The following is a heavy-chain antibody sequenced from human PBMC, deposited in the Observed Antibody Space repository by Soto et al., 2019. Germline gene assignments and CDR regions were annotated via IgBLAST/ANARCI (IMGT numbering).Heavy chain of an antibody. V-gene: IGHV3-23*01. CDR2: ISASGGST. Sequence: GGSLRLSCAASGFTFSSYALTWVRQAPGKGLEWVSVISASGGSTHYADSVKGRFTVSRGNSKNTLYLQMNSLRAEDTAVYYCARGNWGSYLDYWGQGTLVTVSS. D-gene: IGHD3-16*01. J-gene: IGHJ4*02. CDR1: GFTFSSYA. CDR3: ARGNWGSYLDY.